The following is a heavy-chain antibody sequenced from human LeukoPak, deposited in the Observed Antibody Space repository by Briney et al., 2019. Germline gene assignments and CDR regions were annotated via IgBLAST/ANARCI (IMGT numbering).Heavy chain of an antibody. CDR2: INPNSGGT. V-gene: IGHV1-2*02. Sequence: AAVKVSCKASGYTFTGYYMHWVRQAPGRGLEWMGWINPNSGGTNYAQKFQGRVTMTRDTSITTVSMELSRLRSDDTAVYYCARDEYGYNPSPDYWGQGTLVTVSS. CDR3: ARDEYGYNPSPDY. D-gene: IGHD1-14*01. CDR1: GYTFTGYY. J-gene: IGHJ4*02.